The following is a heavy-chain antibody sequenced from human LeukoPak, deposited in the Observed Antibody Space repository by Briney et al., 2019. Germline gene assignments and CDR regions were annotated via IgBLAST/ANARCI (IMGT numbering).Heavy chain of an antibody. J-gene: IGHJ5*02. V-gene: IGHV3-11*04. CDR3: ARYMITFGGVIVNNWFDP. CDR1: GFTFSDYY. CDR2: ISSSGSTI. Sequence: GGSLRLSCAASGFTFSDYYMSWIRQAPGKGLEWVSYISSSGSTIYYADSVKGRFTISRDNSKNTLYLQMNSLRAEDTAVYYCARYMITFGGVIVNNWFDPWGQGTLVTVSS. D-gene: IGHD3-16*02.